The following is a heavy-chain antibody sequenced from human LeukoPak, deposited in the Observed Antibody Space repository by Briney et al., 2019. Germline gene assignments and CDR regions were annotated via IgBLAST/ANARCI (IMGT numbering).Heavy chain of an antibody. J-gene: IGHJ4*02. D-gene: IGHD1-26*01. CDR3: ARGEPIFDY. V-gene: IGHV1-18*01. CDR1: GYTFTSYG. Sequence: PRASVKVSCKASGYTFTSYGITWVRQAPGEGLEWMGWISTYSGNTRYAQKFQGRVTMTTDTSTSTAYMELRSLRSDDTAVFYCARGEPIFDYWGQGTLVTVYS. CDR2: ISTYSGNT.